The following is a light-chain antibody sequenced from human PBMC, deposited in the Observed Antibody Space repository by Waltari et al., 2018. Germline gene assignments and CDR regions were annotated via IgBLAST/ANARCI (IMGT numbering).Light chain of an antibody. CDR1: QSVSNN. CDR3: QQYNNWPLT. Sequence: EVVMTHSPSTLSVSPGQRATLSCKASQSVSNNLALFQQKLGKAPRLLIYDASTRATVIPARFSGSGSGTEFSFTISSMQSEDFAVYYCQQYNNWPLTFGGGTKVEI. CDR2: DAS. J-gene: IGKJ4*01. V-gene: IGKV3-15*01.